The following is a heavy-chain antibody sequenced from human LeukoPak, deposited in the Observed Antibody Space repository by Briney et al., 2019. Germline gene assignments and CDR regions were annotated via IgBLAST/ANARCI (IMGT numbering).Heavy chain of an antibody. CDR1: GISFSTYA. J-gene: IGHJ3*02. Sequence: ASVKVSCKASGISFSTYAISWVRQAPGQGLEWMGGINPDSGGTNYAQESQGRVTMTRDTSITTAYMELSSPRSDDTSVYYCARRSGSDAFDIWGQGTMVTVSS. CDR3: ARRSGSDAFDI. D-gene: IGHD3-3*01. V-gene: IGHV1-2*02. CDR2: INPDSGGT.